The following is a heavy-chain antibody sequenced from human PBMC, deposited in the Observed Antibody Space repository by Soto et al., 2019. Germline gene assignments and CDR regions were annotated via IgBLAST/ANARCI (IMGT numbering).Heavy chain of an antibody. J-gene: IGHJ4*02. V-gene: IGHV1-18*04. D-gene: IGHD5-18*01. CDR1: GYTFSDYG. CDR2: ISTYNGNT. CDR3: ARGPPGGRGYSQGYLYY. Sequence: QVPLVQSGGEVKKPGASVKVSCKASGYTFSDYGITWVRQAPGQGLEWMGWISTYNGNTEYAQRFQGRATMTTDPSTSSVYMELRSLRSDDTAVYYCARGPPGGRGYSQGYLYYWGQGTLVTVSS.